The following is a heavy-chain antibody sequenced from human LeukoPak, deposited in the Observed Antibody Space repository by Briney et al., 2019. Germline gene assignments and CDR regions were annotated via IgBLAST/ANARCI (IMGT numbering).Heavy chain of an antibody. CDR3: ARGSGYRGVY. J-gene: IGHJ4*02. CDR2: IYSSGST. Sequence: SETLSLTCTVSGGAIRSFYWSWIRQSPGKGLEWIGYIYSSGSTDYNPSLKSRVTISVDTSKNQFSLKLSSVTAADTAVYYCARGSGYRGVYWGQGTLVTASS. D-gene: IGHD5-12*01. CDR1: GGAIRSFY. V-gene: IGHV4-59*12.